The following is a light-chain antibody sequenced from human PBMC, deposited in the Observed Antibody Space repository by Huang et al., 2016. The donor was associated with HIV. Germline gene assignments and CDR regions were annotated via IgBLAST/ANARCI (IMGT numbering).Light chain of an antibody. CDR1: QIVSSH. J-gene: IGKJ3*01. V-gene: IGKV3-15*01. CDR3: QQYNDFRST. CDR2: AAT. Sequence: ETVMTQSPVTLSVSPGDRASLSCRSSQIVSSHLAWYQQKPGQAPRLLLYAATTSATGVPARFSGSGAGTEFTLTISTLQSEDSAVYYCQQYNDFRSTFGPGTRVEIK.